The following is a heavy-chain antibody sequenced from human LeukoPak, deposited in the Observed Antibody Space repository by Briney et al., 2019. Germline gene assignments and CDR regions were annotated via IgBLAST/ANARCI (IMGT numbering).Heavy chain of an antibody. CDR3: ARQGDYDFWSGYYPNPKNWFDP. CDR2: IYPGDSDT. J-gene: IGHJ5*02. V-gene: IGHV5-51*01. CDR1: GYSFTSYW. D-gene: IGHD3-3*01. Sequence: GESLKISCKGSGYSFTSYWIGWVRQMPGKGLEWMGIIYPGDSDTRYSPSFQGQVTISADKSISTAYLQWSSLKASDTAMYYCARQGDYDFWSGYYPNPKNWFDPWGQGTLVTVSS.